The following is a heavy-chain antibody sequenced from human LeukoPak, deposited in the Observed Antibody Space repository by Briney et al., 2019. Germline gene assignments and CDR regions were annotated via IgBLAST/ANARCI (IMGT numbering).Heavy chain of an antibody. J-gene: IGHJ6*03. CDR2: INPSGGST. V-gene: IGHV1-46*01. CDR1: GYTFTSYY. D-gene: IGHD4-23*01. Sequence: ASVKVSCKASGYTFTSYYMHWVRQAPGQGLEWMGIINPSGGSTSYAQKFQGRVTMTRDTSTSTVYMELSSLRSEDTAVYYCAREYGGMTLYYYYYMDVWGQGTLVTVSS. CDR3: AREYGGMTLYYYYYMDV.